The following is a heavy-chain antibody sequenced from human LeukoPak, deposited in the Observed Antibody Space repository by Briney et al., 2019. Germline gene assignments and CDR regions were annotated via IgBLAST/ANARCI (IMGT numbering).Heavy chain of an antibody. CDR1: GGSISSDY. D-gene: IGHD6-13*01. CDR3: ARDSLVHPNRWFDP. J-gene: IGHJ5*02. Sequence: PSETLSLTCTASGGSISSDYWSWIRQPDGKGLEWIGRIYTSGSTNYNPSLKSRVSMSVDTSTNQFSLKLSSVTAADTAVYYCARDSLVHPNRWFDPWGQGTLVIVSS. CDR2: IYTSGST. V-gene: IGHV4-4*07.